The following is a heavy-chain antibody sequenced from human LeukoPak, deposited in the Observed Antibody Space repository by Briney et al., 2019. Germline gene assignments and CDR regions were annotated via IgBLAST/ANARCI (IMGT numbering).Heavy chain of an antibody. CDR3: TKDDMIQLLYWKTPFDY. Sequence: TGGSLRLSCAASGFTFNNYAMSWVRQAPGKGLEWVSDISGSGGSTHYADSVKGRFTISRDNAKNTLSLQMNSLRPEDTAIYYCTKDDMIQLLYWKTPFDYWGQGTLVTVSS. CDR2: ISGSGGST. J-gene: IGHJ4*02. V-gene: IGHV3-23*01. D-gene: IGHD2-2*02. CDR1: GFTFNNYA.